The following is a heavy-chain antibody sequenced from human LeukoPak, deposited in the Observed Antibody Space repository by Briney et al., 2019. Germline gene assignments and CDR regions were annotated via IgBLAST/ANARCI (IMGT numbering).Heavy chain of an antibody. CDR2: INTYNGGA. CDR1: GYKFTTFA. Sequence: ASVKVSCKASGYKFTTFAISWVRQAPGQGLEWMGGINTYNGGAKYAQNFQGRVTMTTDTSTTTAYMELRRLTPDDTATYYCARLQELGHRDPDSWGQGTLVTVSS. CDR3: ARLQELGHRDPDS. V-gene: IGHV1-18*01. J-gene: IGHJ4*02. D-gene: IGHD6-13*01.